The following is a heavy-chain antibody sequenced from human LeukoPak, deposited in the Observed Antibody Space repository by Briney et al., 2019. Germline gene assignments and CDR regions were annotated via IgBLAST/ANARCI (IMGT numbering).Heavy chain of an antibody. CDR3: AKGALYDSSGYYYGGSLDY. V-gene: IGHV1-2*02. Sequence: ASVKVSCKASGYTFTGYYMHWVRQAPGQGLEWMGWIKPNSGGTNYAQKFQGRVTMTRDTSISTAYMELSRLRSDDTAVYYCAKGALYDSSGYYYGGSLDYWGQGTLVTVSS. J-gene: IGHJ4*02. CDR2: IKPNSGGT. D-gene: IGHD3-22*01. CDR1: GYTFTGYY.